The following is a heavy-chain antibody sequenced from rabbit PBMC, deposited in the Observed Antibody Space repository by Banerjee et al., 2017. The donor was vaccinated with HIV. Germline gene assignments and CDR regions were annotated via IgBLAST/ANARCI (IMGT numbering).Heavy chain of an antibody. Sequence: SLEESGGDLVQPEGSLTLTCTPSGFSFSRSAYLCWVRQAPGKRPEWIACIYTTDGRTYYASWAKGRFTISKTSSTTVTLQMTSLTAADTATYFCARDLAGDSYYYFNLWGPGTLVTVS. CDR3: ARDLAGDSYYYFNL. J-gene: IGHJ4*01. CDR1: GFSFSRSAY. V-gene: IGHV1S40*01. D-gene: IGHD8-1*01. CDR2: IYTTDGRT.